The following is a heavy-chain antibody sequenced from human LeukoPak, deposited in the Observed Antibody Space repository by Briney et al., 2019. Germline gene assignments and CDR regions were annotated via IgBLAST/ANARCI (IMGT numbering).Heavy chain of an antibody. V-gene: IGHV4-34*01. Sequence: SETLSLTCAVYGESSSGYYWSWIRQTPGQGLEWIGEINDSETTNYNPSLKSRATISVDTSKNQFSLKLSSVTAADTAFYYCAREACSGGDCTNFDYWGQGTLVTVSS. CDR1: GESSSGYY. CDR2: INDSETT. D-gene: IGHD2-21*01. J-gene: IGHJ4*02. CDR3: AREACSGGDCTNFDY.